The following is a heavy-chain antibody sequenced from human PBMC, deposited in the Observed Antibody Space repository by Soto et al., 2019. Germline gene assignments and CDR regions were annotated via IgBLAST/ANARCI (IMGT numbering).Heavy chain of an antibody. J-gene: IGHJ4*02. CDR1: GFFLSSYS. V-gene: IGHV3-23*01. CDR3: AKGPLYGDYVSG. D-gene: IGHD4-17*01. Sequence: GGSLTLACAASGFFLSSYSLNWVRQAPGKGLEWGSTINGSGGTTYYADSVKGRFTIPRDNSKNTLYLQMNSLRAEDTAVYYCAKGPLYGDYVSGWGQGTLVTVSS. CDR2: INGSGGTT.